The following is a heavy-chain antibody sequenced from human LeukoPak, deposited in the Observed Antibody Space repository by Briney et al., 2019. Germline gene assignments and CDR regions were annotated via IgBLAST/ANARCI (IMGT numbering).Heavy chain of an antibody. D-gene: IGHD3-10*01. J-gene: IGHJ6*03. CDR1: GFTFSSYS. CDR2: ISSSSSYI. CDR3: AKYYGSGSYGYYYYMDV. Sequence: GGSLRLSCAASGFTFSSYSMNWVRQAPGKGLEWVSSISSSSSYIYYADSVKGRFTISRDNAKNSLYLQMNSLRAEDTAIYYCAKYYGSGSYGYYYYMDVWGEGTTVTISS. V-gene: IGHV3-21*04.